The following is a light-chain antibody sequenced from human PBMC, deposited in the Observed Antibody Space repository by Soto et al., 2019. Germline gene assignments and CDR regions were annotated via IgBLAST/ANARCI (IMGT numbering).Light chain of an antibody. Sequence: AIQLTQSPSSLSASVGDRVTITCRASQGISSALDWYQQKPGKAPKLLIYDASSLESGVPSRFSGSGSGTDFTLTISSLQPEDFATYYYQQFNSYPFTFGGGTKVEIK. CDR2: DAS. J-gene: IGKJ4*01. V-gene: IGKV1-13*02. CDR3: QQFNSYPFT. CDR1: QGISSA.